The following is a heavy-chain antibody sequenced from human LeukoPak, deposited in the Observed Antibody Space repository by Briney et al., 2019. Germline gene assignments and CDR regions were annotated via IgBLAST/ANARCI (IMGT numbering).Heavy chain of an antibody. V-gene: IGHV1-46*01. D-gene: IGHD3-16*02. J-gene: IGHJ4*02. Sequence: ASVKVSCKASGYTFTNYYMHWVRQAPGQGLEWMGIINPSGGSTSYAQKFQGRVTMTRDTSTSTVYMEPSSLRSEDTAVYYRARGFIGSQGGDWGQGTLVTVSS. CDR2: INPSGGST. CDR1: GYTFTNYY. CDR3: ARGFIGSQGGD.